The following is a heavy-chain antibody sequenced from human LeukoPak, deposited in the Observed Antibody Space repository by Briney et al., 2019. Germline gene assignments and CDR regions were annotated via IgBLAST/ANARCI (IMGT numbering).Heavy chain of an antibody. CDR2: ISGSGGST. V-gene: IGHV3-23*01. D-gene: IGHD1-26*01. CDR3: AKSQDGGRLFQFDY. Sequence: PGGSLRLSCAASGFTFSSYAMSWVRQAPGKGLEWVSVISGSGGSTYSADSVKGRFTISRDNSKNTLYLQMNSLRAEDTAVYFCAKSQDGGRLFQFDYWGQGTLVTVSS. CDR1: GFTFSSYA. J-gene: IGHJ4*02.